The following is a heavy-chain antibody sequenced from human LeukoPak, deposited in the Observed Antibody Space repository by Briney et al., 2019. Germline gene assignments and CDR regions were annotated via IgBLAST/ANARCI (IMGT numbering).Heavy chain of an antibody. V-gene: IGHV4-38-2*02. D-gene: IGHD3-3*01. CDR3: ARHNYYHFWSTLNWFDP. CDR2: VYHSGST. CDR1: GSSISDNYY. Sequence: PSETLSLTXTIFGSSISDNYYWGWIRRPPGKGLEWIGSVYHSGSTYYNPSLKSRVTLSVDTSNNHFSLKLRSVTAADTAVYYCARHNYYHFWSTLNWFDPWGQGTLVTVSS. J-gene: IGHJ5*02.